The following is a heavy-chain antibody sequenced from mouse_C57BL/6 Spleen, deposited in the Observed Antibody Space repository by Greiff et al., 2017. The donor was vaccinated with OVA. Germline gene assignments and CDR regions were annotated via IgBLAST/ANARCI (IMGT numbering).Heavy chain of an antibody. CDR3: TSGDWDGDLDY. D-gene: IGHD4-1*01. CDR2: IDPETGGT. CDR1: GYTFTDYE. V-gene: IGHV1-15*01. J-gene: IGHJ2*01. Sequence: QVQLQQSGAELVRPGASVTLSCKASGYTFTDYEMHWVKQTPVHGLEWIGAIDPETGGTAYNQKFKGQAILTADKSSSTAYMELRSLTSEDSAVYYCTSGDWDGDLDYWGQGTTLTVSS.